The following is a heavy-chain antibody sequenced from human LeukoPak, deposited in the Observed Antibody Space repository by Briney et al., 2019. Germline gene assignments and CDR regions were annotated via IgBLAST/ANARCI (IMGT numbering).Heavy chain of an antibody. J-gene: IGHJ4*02. CDR3: AKDPYGTMYFDY. CDR1: GFTFSSHA. CDR2: LSGSGYNT. V-gene: IGHV3-23*01. Sequence: GGSLRLSCAASGFTFSSHALGWVRQAPGKGLEWVSSLSGSGYNTYYADSVKGRFTISRDNSKNTVYLQMNSLRAEDTAVYYCAKDPYGTMYFDYWGQGTLVTVSS. D-gene: IGHD2-2*01.